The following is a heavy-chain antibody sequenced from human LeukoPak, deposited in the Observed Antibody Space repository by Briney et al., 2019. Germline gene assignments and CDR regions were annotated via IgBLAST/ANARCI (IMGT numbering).Heavy chain of an antibody. CDR3: ASPSSTPLYDYYYYYMDV. D-gene: IGHD2-2*01. Sequence: SETLSLTCTVSGGSISSSSYYWGWIRQPPGKGLEWIGSIYYSGSTYYNPSLKSRVTRSVDTSKNQFSLKLSSVTAADTAVYYCASPSSTPLYDYYYYYMDVWGKGTTVTVSS. CDR2: IYYSGST. V-gene: IGHV4-39*07. J-gene: IGHJ6*03. CDR1: GGSISSSSYY.